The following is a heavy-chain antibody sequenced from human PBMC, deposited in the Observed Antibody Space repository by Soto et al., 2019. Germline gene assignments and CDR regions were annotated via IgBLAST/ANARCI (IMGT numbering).Heavy chain of an antibody. CDR2: ISGSGGST. CDR3: AKGSSSSSDY. D-gene: IGHD6-6*01. CDR1: GFTFSSYA. Sequence: EVQLLESGGGLVQPGGSLRLSCAASGFTFSSYAMSWVRQAPGKGLEWVSAISGSGGSTYYADSVKGRFTISIDNSKHTLYLQMNSLRADDTAVYYCAKGSSSSSDYWGQGTLVIVSS. V-gene: IGHV3-23*01. J-gene: IGHJ4*02.